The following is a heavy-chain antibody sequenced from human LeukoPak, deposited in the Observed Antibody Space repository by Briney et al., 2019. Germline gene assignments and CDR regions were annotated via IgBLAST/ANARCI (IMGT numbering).Heavy chain of an antibody. D-gene: IGHD6-19*01. CDR2: INPNSGGT. Sequence: GASVKVSFKASGYTFTGYYMHWVRQAPGQGLEWMGWINPNSGGTNYAQKFQGRVTMTRDTSISTAYMELSRLRSDDTAVYYCATDSSGWRTDAFDIWGQGTMVTVSP. J-gene: IGHJ3*02. CDR1: GYTFTGYY. CDR3: ATDSSGWRTDAFDI. V-gene: IGHV1-2*02.